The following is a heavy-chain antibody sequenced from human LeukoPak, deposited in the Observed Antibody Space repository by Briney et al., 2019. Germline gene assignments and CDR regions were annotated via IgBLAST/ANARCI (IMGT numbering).Heavy chain of an antibody. J-gene: IGHJ4*02. D-gene: IGHD2-2*03. CDR2: IILIFGTA. Sequence: ASVKVSCKASGGTFSSYAISWVRQAPGQGLEWMGRIILIFGTANYVQKFQGRVTITTDESTSTAYMELSSLRSEDTAVYYCARTMDSRAGSYFDYWGQGTLVTVSS. V-gene: IGHV1-69*05. CDR3: ARTMDSRAGSYFDY. CDR1: GGTFSSYA.